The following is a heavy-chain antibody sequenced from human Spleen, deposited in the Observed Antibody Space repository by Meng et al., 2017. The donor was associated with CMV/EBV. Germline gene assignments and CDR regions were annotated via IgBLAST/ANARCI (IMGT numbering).Heavy chain of an antibody. V-gene: IGHV6-1*01. CDR3: ARGGRDDYVWGSYRYPRGSYYYGMDV. D-gene: IGHD3-16*02. CDR2: TYYRSKWYN. Sequence: SQTLSLTCAISGDSVSSNNVAWNWIRQSPSRGLEWLGRTYYRSKWYNDYAVSVKSRITINPDTSKNQFSLQLNSVTPEDTAVYYCARGGRDDYVWGSYRYPRGSYYYGMDVWGQGTTVTVSS. CDR1: GDSVSSNNVA. J-gene: IGHJ6*02.